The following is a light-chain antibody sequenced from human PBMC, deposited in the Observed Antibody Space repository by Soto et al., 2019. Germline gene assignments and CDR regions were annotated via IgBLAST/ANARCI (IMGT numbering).Light chain of an antibody. CDR1: QSISSW. J-gene: IGKJ5*01. Sequence: DTQMTQSPSTLSASVGDRFTITCRASQSISSWLAWYQQKPGKAPKLLIYKASSLESGVPSRFSGSGSETEFTLTISRLQPDDFATYFCHSRAFGQGTRLE. CDR2: KAS. CDR3: HSRA. V-gene: IGKV1-5*03.